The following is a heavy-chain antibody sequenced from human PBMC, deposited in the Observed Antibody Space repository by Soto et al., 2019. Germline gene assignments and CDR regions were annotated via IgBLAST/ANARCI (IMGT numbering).Heavy chain of an antibody. D-gene: IGHD6-13*01. J-gene: IGHJ5*02. V-gene: IGHV3-7*03. CDR2: IKQDGSEK. CDR1: GFTFSSYW. Sequence: GGSLRLSCVASGFTFSSYWMSWVRQAPGKGLEWVANIKQDGSEKYYVDSVKGRFTISRDKAKNSLYLQMNSLRAEDTAVYYCARLGIAAAGKNWFDHWGQGT. CDR3: ARLGIAAAGKNWFDH.